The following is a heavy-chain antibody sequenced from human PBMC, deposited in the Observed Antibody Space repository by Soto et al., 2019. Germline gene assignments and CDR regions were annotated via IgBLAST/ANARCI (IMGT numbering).Heavy chain of an antibody. D-gene: IGHD2-15*01. CDR3: ARNQYCSGGSCYSGFDY. V-gene: IGHV1-18*01. CDR2: ISAYNGNT. J-gene: IGHJ4*02. CDR1: GYTFTSYG. Sequence: GASVKVSCKASGYTFTSYGISWVRQAPGQGLEWMGWISAYNGNTNYAQKLQGRVTMTTGTSTSTAYMELRSLRSDDTAVYYCARNQYCSGGSCYSGFDYWGQGTLVTVSS.